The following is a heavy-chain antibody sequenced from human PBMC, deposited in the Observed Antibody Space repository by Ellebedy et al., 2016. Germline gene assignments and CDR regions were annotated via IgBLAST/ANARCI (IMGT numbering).Heavy chain of an antibody. CDR1: GYTFTSYY. D-gene: IGHD2-2*01. J-gene: IGHJ6*03. CDR2: INPNSGGT. Sequence: ASVQVSCXASGYTFTSYYMHWVRQAPGQGLEWMGWINPNSGGTNYAQKFQGRVTMTRDTSISTAYMELSRLRSDDTAVYYWARDGGVPAAIYDYYYMDVWGKGTTVTVSS. V-gene: IGHV1-2*02. CDR3: ARDGGVPAAIYDYYYMDV.